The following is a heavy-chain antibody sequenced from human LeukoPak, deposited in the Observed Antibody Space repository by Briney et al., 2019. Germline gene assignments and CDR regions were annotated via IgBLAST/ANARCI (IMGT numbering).Heavy chain of an antibody. CDR2: IYTSGST. D-gene: IGHD4-17*01. V-gene: IGHV4-61*02. CDR3: AREPTTVTTGGWFDP. J-gene: IGHJ5*02. CDR1: GGSISSGGYY. Sequence: SETLSLTCTVSGGSISSGGYYWSWIRQPPGKGLEWIGRIYTSGSTNYNPSLKSRVTISVDTSKNQFSLKLSSVTAADTAVYYCAREPTTVTTGGWFDPWGQGTLVTVSS.